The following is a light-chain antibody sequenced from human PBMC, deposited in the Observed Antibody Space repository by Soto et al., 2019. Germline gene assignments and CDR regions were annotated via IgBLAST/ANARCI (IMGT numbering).Light chain of an antibody. V-gene: IGKV1-12*01. J-gene: IGKJ3*01. CDR3: QQANSFPFT. Sequence: DIQMTQSPSSVSASVGDRVTITCRASQAISGWLAWYQQKPGKAPNLLIYAASHLHSGVPSRFSGSGSGTDFTLPISSLQPEDFATYYCQQANSFPFTFGPGTKVDIK. CDR1: QAISGW. CDR2: AAS.